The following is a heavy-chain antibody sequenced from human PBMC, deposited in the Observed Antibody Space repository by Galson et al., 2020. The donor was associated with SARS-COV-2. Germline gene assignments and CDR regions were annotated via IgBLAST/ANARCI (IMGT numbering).Heavy chain of an antibody. CDR2: IDWDDDK. V-gene: IGHV2-70*11. CDR1: GFSLSTSGMC. D-gene: IGHD6-13*01. Sequence: ESGPTLVKPTQTLTLTCTFFGFSLSTSGMCVSWIRQPPGKALEWLARIDWDDDKYYSTSLKTRLTISKDTSKNQVVLTMTNMDPVDTATYYCARIKPGMAARREGYYFDYWGQGTLVTVSS. CDR3: ARIKPGMAARREGYYFDY. J-gene: IGHJ4*02.